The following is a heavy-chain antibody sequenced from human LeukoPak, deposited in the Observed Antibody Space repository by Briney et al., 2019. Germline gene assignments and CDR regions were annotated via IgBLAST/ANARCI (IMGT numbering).Heavy chain of an antibody. Sequence: GGSLRLSCAASGFNFGDYAMSWVRQAPGRGLEWVSIVSDSGSSTYYADSVKGRFTISRDNSKNTLYLQMNSLRAEDSAIYYCAKRVSYSSGSHFDYWGQGTLVTVSS. CDR1: GFNFGDYA. J-gene: IGHJ4*02. CDR2: VSDSGSST. V-gene: IGHV3-23*01. CDR3: AKRVSYSSGSHFDY. D-gene: IGHD3-10*01.